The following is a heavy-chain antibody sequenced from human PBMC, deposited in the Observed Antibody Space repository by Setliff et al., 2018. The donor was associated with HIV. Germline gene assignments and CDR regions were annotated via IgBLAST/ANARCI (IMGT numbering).Heavy chain of an antibody. CDR2: FDPEDGET. CDR3: ATIRGYYYDSSGQEDLQL. V-gene: IGHV1-24*01. Sequence: AAVKVSCKVSGDTLTELSIHWVRQAPGKGREWVGGFDPEDGETVYAQKFQGRVTMTEDKSADTAYMELSIRISEDTAMDYCATIRGYYYDSSGQEDLQLWGHGTLVTVSS. J-gene: IGHJ1*01. CDR1: GDTLTELS. D-gene: IGHD3-22*01.